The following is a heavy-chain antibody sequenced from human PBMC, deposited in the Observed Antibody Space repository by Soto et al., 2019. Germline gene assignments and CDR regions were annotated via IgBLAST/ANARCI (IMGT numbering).Heavy chain of an antibody. V-gene: IGHV4-30-2*01. CDR1: GAPITSGAYS. D-gene: IGHD2-21*02. CDR3: ARDMSGCSSSDCYLSGWFDP. CDR2: IHQSGST. J-gene: IGHJ5*02. Sequence: QLQLRESGSGLVKPSQTLSLTCTVSGAPITSGAYSWSWIRQPPGKGLEWIGFIHQSGSTHYNPSLKSRVTISVDRSKNHFSLQLTSLTAADTAVYYCARDMSGCSSSDCYLSGWFDPWGPGTLVTVSS.